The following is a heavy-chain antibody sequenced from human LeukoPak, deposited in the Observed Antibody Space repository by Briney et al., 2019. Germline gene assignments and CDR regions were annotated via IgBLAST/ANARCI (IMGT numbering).Heavy chain of an antibody. CDR3: ARHSSTWYDFDY. J-gene: IGHJ4*02. CDR2: IYYSYSGST. D-gene: IGHD6-13*01. CDR1: GGSISSQY. Sequence: SETLSLTCTVSGGSISSQYWSWIRQPPGKGLEWIGYIYYSYSGSTNYNPSLKSRVTISVDTSKNQFSLKLSSVTAADTAVYYCARHSSTWYDFDYWGQGTLVSVSS. V-gene: IGHV4-59*08.